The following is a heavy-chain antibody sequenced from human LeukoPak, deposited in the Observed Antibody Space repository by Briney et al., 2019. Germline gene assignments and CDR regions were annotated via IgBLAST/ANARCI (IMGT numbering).Heavy chain of an antibody. CDR2: IRYDGSNK. CDR1: GFTFSSYG. V-gene: IGHV3-30*02. D-gene: IGHD6-19*01. J-gene: IGHJ4*02. Sequence: GGSLRLSCAASGFTFSSYGMHWVRQAPGKGLEWVAFIRYDGSNKYYADSVKGRFTISRDNSKNTLYLQMNSLRAEDMAVYYCARAIAVVAYFDYWGQGTLVTVSS. CDR3: ARAIAVVAYFDY.